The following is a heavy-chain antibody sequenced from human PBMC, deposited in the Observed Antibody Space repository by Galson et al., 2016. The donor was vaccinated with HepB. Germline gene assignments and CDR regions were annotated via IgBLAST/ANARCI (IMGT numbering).Heavy chain of an antibody. J-gene: IGHJ5*02. CDR3: ARYNWNYNWFDP. V-gene: IGHV4-39*07. Sequence: NPSLKSRVTISVDTSKNQFSLKLSSVTAADTAVYYCARYNWNYNWFDPWGQGTLVTVSS. D-gene: IGHD1-7*01.